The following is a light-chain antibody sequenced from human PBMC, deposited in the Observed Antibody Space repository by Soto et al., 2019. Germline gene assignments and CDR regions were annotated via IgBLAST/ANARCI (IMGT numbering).Light chain of an antibody. V-gene: IGKV3-11*01. CDR2: DPS. CDR3: QQRSNWPPTWT. J-gene: IGKJ1*01. Sequence: EIMLTQSTATLSLSPGERATLSCRASQSVSTYLAWYQQKHGQAPRLLIYDPSKRATGIPVRFSGSGSGTDFTLTITSLEPEDFGVYYCQQRSNWPPTWTFGQGTKVDIK. CDR1: QSVSTY.